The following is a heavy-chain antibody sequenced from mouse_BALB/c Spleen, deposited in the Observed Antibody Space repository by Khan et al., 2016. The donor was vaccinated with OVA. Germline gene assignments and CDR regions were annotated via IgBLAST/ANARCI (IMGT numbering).Heavy chain of an antibody. V-gene: IGHV2-6*02. CDR3: ARGGFDAMDY. CDR1: GFSLTTYG. Sequence: QVQLKESGPGLVAPSQSLSITCTVSGFSLTTYGVHWVRQPPGKGLEWLVVIWSDGITTYNSALKSRLSISKDNSNSQVSFKMHSLQTDDNAMYCGARGGFDAMDYWGQGTSVTVSS. CDR2: IWSDGIT. J-gene: IGHJ4*01.